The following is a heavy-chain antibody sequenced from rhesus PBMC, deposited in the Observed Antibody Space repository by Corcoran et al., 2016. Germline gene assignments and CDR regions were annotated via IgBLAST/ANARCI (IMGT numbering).Heavy chain of an antibody. CDR3: AKDLDV. CDR2: INTGGGST. Sequence: EVQLVESGGGLVQPGGSLRLSCTGSGFTFSSYYMYWVRQGPGKGREGVSGINTGGGSTWYTDSVKGRFTISKENAKNTLYLQMDSLRAEDTAVYYCAKDLDVWGRGVLVTVSS. V-gene: IGHV3-8*01. CDR1: GFTFSSYY. J-gene: IGHJ5-2*02.